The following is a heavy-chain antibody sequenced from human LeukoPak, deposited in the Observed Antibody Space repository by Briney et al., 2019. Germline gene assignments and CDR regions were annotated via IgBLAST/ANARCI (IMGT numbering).Heavy chain of an antibody. CDR3: TTVGNPGYFDY. V-gene: IGHV3-53*01. D-gene: IGHD1-14*01. CDR2: IYSSGST. CDR1: GFTVSSNY. J-gene: IGHJ4*02. Sequence: GGSLRLSCAASGFTVSSNYMNWVRQAPGKGLEWVSVIYSSGSTYYADSVKGRFTISRDNSKNTLYLQMNSLKTEDSAVYYCTTVGNPGYFDYWGQGTLVTVSS.